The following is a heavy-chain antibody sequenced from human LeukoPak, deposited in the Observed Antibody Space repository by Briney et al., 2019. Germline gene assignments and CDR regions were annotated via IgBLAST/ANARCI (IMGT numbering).Heavy chain of an antibody. CDR3: ARVLPYGSGSYRYYYYGMDV. Sequence: GGSLRLSCAASGFTFSTYWMGWVRQAPGKGLEWVSAIGTAGDTYYPGSVKGRFTISRENAKNSLYLQMNSLRAGDTAVYYCARVLPYGSGSYRYYYYGMDVWGQGTTVTVSS. D-gene: IGHD3-10*01. CDR1: GFTFSTYW. CDR2: IGTAGDT. V-gene: IGHV3-13*01. J-gene: IGHJ6*02.